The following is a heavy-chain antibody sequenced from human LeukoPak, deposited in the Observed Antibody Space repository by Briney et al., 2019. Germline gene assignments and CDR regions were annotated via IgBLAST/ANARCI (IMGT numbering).Heavy chain of an antibody. D-gene: IGHD2-21*02. CDR1: GFTVSSNY. Sequence: GGSLRLSCAASGFTVSSNYMDWVRQAPGKGLEWVSLIYSGGSTYYADSVKGRFTISRDNSKNTLYLQMNSLRPEDTAVYYCARGMTAHYWYLDLWGRGALVTVSS. J-gene: IGHJ2*01. CDR2: IYSGGST. CDR3: ARGMTAHYWYLDL. V-gene: IGHV3-66*01.